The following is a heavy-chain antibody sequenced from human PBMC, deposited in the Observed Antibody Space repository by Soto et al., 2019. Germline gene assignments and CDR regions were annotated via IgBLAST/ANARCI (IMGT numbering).Heavy chain of an antibody. CDR2: LSRGGGST. J-gene: IGHJ3*02. Sequence: EAQLLESGGELIQPGGSLRLSCAALGFPYSSHGMSWVRQAPGKGLEWIAGLSRGGGSTYYADSVKGRFTISRDNSKNTLDLIMNSLRVEDTALYYCARDGQYRTDGFDIWGQGTMVTVSS. CDR1: GFPYSSHG. V-gene: IGHV3-23*01. CDR3: ARDGQYRTDGFDI. D-gene: IGHD5-12*01.